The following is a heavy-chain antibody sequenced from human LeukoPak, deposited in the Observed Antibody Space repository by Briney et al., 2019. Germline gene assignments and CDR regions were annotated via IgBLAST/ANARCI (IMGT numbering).Heavy chain of an antibody. D-gene: IGHD1-26*01. Sequence: SVKVSCKTSGGPFSSHAVNWVRQAPGQGLEWMGRIIPILGLRNYAQRFQGRVTITADKSTSTAYMELSSLRSEDTAVYYCARGSATHSGSYAPNDYWGQGTLVTVSS. J-gene: IGHJ4*02. V-gene: IGHV1-69*04. CDR3: ARGSATHSGSYAPNDY. CDR2: IIPILGLR. CDR1: GGPFSSHA.